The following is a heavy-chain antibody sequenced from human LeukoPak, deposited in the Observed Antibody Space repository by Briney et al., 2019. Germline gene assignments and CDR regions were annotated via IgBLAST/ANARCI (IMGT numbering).Heavy chain of an antibody. Sequence: SETLSLTCTVSGGSINNYYWSWIRQPPGKGLEWIAYIYETGHTGYNPSLKTRVTIPLDTSKNQFSLKLNSVTAADMAVYYCARHFLRGGFDSWGQGTLVAVSS. V-gene: IGHV4-59*08. CDR1: GGSINNYY. CDR3: ARHFLRGGFDS. D-gene: IGHD5-12*01. CDR2: IYETGHT. J-gene: IGHJ4*02.